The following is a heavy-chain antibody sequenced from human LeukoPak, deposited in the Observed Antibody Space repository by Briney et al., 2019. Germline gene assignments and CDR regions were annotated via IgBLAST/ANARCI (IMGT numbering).Heavy chain of an antibody. J-gene: IGHJ3*02. CDR2: IKADGSEK. CDR3: ARSADSSGYLSRGDAFDI. CDR1: GFTFSNYW. D-gene: IGHD3-22*01. Sequence: GGSLRLSCEGSGFTFSNYWMGWVRQAPGKGLQWVANIKADGSEKYYVDSVKGRFTISRDNAKNSLYLQMNSLRAEDTAVYYCARSADSSGYLSRGDAFDIWGQGTMVTVSS. V-gene: IGHV3-7*01.